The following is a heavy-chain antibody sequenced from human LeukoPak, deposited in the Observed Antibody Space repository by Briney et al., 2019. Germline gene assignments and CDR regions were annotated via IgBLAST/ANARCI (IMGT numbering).Heavy chain of an antibody. CDR3: AREAVTRNYFDY. Sequence: PGGSLRLSCAASGFTVSSNYMNWVRQAPGKGLEWVSVIYSGGSTYYADSVKGRFTLSRDNSKNTLYLQMNSLRAEDTAVYYCAREAVTRNYFDYWGQGTLVTVSS. CDR2: IYSGGST. CDR1: GFTVSSNY. J-gene: IGHJ4*02. V-gene: IGHV3-53*01. D-gene: IGHD4-17*01.